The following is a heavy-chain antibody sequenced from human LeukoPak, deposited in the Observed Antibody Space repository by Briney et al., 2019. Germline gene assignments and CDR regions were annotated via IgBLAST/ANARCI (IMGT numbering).Heavy chain of an antibody. J-gene: IGHJ4*02. CDR1: GGSISSSSYS. CDR3: ARREGGWYYFDY. D-gene: IGHD6-19*01. CDR2: IYYSGST. Sequence: PSETLSLTCTVSGGSISSSSYSWGWIRQPPGKGLEWIGSIYYSGSTYYNPSLKSRVTISVDTSKNQFSLKLSSVTAADTAVYYCARREGGWYYFDYWGQGTLVTVSS. V-gene: IGHV4-39*01.